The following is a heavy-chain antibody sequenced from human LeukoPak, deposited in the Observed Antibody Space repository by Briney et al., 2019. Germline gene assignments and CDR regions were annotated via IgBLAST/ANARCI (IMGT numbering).Heavy chain of an antibody. CDR1: GGSISSGGNY. CDR2: IYYTGST. J-gene: IGHJ4*02. V-gene: IGHV4-31*03. Sequence: SQTLSLTCTVSGGSISSGGNYWSWIRQHPGTGLEWIGYIYYTGSTNNNPSLKNRITLSVDTSKNQFSLRLSSVTAADTAVYYCARRVGKYPTYYFDYWGQGTLVTVSS. D-gene: IGHD1-1*01. CDR3: ARRVGKYPTYYFDY.